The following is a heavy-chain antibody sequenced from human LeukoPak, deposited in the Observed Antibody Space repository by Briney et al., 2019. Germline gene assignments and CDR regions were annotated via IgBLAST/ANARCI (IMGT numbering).Heavy chain of an antibody. CDR1: GYSISSGHY. D-gene: IGHD3-16*02. CDR2: IYHSGST. Sequence: SETLSLTCAVSGYSISSGHYWGWIRQPPGKGLEWIGHIYHSGSTYYNPSLKSRVTISVDTSKNQFSLKLSSVTAADTAVYCCARELSYDYVWGSYPQASSGWFDPWGQGTLVTVSS. V-gene: IGHV4-38-2*02. J-gene: IGHJ5*02. CDR3: ARELSYDYVWGSYPQASSGWFDP.